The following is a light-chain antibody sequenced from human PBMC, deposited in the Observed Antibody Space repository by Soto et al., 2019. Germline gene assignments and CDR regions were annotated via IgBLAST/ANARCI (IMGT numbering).Light chain of an antibody. CDR2: GAY. J-gene: IGKJ1*01. V-gene: IGKV3-15*01. CDR1: QSVSSN. Sequence: ELVPTQSSYSPCVPPGELATFSCRASQSVSSNLAWYQQRLGKAHKLLIYGAYTRDTGIPARISGSGSGTEFTLNIRSLQSEDFAIYYCQQYNNWSGTFGQGTKVDIK. CDR3: QQYNNWSGT.